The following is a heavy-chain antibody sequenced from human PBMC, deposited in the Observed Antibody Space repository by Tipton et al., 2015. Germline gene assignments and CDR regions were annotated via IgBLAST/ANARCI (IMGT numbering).Heavy chain of an antibody. J-gene: IGHJ4*02. CDR2: ISWNSGSI. D-gene: IGHD3-9*01. CDR1: GFIFDDYA. CDR3: AKGPTSDYDLLTGYFRD. V-gene: IGHV3-9*01. Sequence: SLRLSCAASGFIFDDYAMHWVRQAPGKGLEWVSGISWNSGSIGYADSVKGRFTISRDNAKNSLYLLMNRLRAEDTALYYCAKGPTSDYDLLTGYFRDWGQGTLVTVSS.